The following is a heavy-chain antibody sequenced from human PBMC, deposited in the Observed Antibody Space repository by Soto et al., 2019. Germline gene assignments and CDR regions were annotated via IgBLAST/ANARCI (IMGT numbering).Heavy chain of an antibody. CDR3: ARVDLIVGATTWCFDY. Sequence: ASVKVSCKASGYTFTSYGISWVRQAPGQGLEWMGWISAYNGNTNYAQKLQGRVTMTTDTSTSTAYMELRSLRSDDTAVYYCARVDLIVGATTWCFDYWGQGTLVTVS. CDR2: ISAYNGNT. V-gene: IGHV1-18*01. CDR1: GYTFTSYG. J-gene: IGHJ4*02. D-gene: IGHD1-26*01.